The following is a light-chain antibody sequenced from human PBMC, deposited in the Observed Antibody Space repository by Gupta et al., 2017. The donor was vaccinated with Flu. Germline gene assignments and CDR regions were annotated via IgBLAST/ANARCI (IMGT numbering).Light chain of an antibody. CDR3: GSCDNSLSGMV. CDR1: SSNIGIHY. Sequence: SVLSLPPSLSAALGKNGTISCSGSSSNIGIHYVSWYQQLPGTAPKLLIFDNPKRPSGIPDRFSGSKSDTSATLGITGLQTGEEADYYCGSCDNSLSGMVFGGGTKVTVL. J-gene: IGLJ3*02. CDR2: DNP. V-gene: IGLV1-51*01.